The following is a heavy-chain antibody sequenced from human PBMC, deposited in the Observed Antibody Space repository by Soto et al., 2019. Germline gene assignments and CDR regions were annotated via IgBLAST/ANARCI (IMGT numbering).Heavy chain of an antibody. J-gene: IGHJ6*02. CDR1: GYTFTSYY. CDR3: ARDAVRVVPAAISTYYYYGMDV. CDR2: INPSGGST. V-gene: IGHV1-46*01. Sequence: ASVKVSCKASGYTFTSYYMHWVRQAPGQGLEWMGIINPSGGSTSYAQKFQGRVTMTRDTSTSTVYMELSSLRSEDTAVYYCARDAVRVVPAAISTYYYYGMDVWGQGTTVTVYS. D-gene: IGHD2-2*01.